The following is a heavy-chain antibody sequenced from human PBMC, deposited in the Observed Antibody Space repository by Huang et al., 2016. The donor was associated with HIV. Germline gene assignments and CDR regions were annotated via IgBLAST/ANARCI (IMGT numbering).Heavy chain of an antibody. CDR1: GASFGSYF. V-gene: IGHV4-34*01. J-gene: IGHJ6*03. D-gene: IGHD3-3*01. CDR2: RKLEGTS. Sequence: QVRLEQWGEGAVKPSETLSLTCAVPGASFGSYFWSLTRQSHVKGVQWIGERKLEGTSKYNPVFQSRGVRSVDTPKNQFSLSLRTMTSADAAIYYCARLPTPSYYDTWSLSSVEEDFFYFNMDLWGQGTPVIVSS. CDR3: ARLPTPSYYDTWSLSSVEEDFFYFNMDL.